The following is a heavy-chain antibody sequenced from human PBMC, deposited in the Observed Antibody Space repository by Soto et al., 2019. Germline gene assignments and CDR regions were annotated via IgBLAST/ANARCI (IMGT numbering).Heavy chain of an antibody. CDR1: GGSISGYY. D-gene: IGHD2-21*02. CDR2: VYNTGST. CDR3: ARDLWGYCGTDCYPLDV. V-gene: IGHV4-59*01. J-gene: IGHJ6*02. Sequence: SETLSLTCTVSGGSISGYYWSWIRQPPGKGLEWIGYVYNTGSTVYNPSFKSRVTISVDTSKGQFSLRLNSVTAADTAVYYCARDLWGYCGTDCYPLDVWGQGTTVT.